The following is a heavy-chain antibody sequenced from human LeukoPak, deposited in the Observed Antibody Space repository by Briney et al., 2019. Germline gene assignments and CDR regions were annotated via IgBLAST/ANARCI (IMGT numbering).Heavy chain of an antibody. D-gene: IGHD5-12*01. V-gene: IGHV4-38-2*02. J-gene: IGHJ4*02. CDR3: ARVGGYSGHEEAGGY. Sequence: PSETLSLTCTVSGYSISNGYFWGWIRQPPGKGLEWIGNIYRTGTTFYNPSLQSRVSISVDTSKSTFSLKLSSVTAADTAVYYCARVGGYSGHEEAGGYWGQGTLVTVSS. CDR1: GYSISNGYF. CDR2: IYRTGTT.